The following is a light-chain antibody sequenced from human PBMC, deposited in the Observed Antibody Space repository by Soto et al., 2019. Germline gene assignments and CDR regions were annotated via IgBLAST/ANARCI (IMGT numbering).Light chain of an antibody. V-gene: IGLV2-14*03. CDR3: CSLTTSHTYV. CDR2: HVT. J-gene: IGLJ1*01. Sequence: QAVVTQPASVSGSPGQSITISCTGTSSDIGHYDYVSWYQQHPGKAPKLMIYHVTYRPSGVSNRYSGSKSGNSASLTISGLHADDEADYYCCSLTTSHTYVFGSGTKLTVL. CDR1: SSDIGHYDY.